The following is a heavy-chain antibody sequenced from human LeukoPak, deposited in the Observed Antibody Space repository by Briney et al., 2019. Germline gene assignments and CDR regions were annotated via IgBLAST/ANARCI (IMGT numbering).Heavy chain of an antibody. J-gene: IGHJ3*02. V-gene: IGHV1-69*05. CDR3: ASRLDYGGNLSGAFDI. CDR2: IIPIFGTA. CDR1: GGTFSSYA. D-gene: IGHD4-23*01. Sequence: GASVTVSFKASGGTFSSYAISWVRQAPGQGLEWMGGIIPIFGTANYAQKFQGKVTITTDESTSTAYMELSSLRSEDTAVYYCASRLDYGGNLSGAFDIWGQGTMVTVSS.